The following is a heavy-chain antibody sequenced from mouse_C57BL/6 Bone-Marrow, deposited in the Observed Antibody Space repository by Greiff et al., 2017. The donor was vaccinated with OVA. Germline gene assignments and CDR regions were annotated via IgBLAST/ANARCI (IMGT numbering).Heavy chain of an antibody. CDR1: GYTFTSYG. Sequence: VKVVESGAELARPGASVKLSCKASGYTFTSYGISWVKQRTGQGLEWIGEIYPRSGNTYYNEKFKGKATLTADKSSSTAYMELRSLTSEDSAVYFCARSGIYYDYDEAMDYWGQGTSVTVSS. J-gene: IGHJ4*01. CDR2: IYPRSGNT. CDR3: ARSGIYYDYDEAMDY. V-gene: IGHV1-81*01. D-gene: IGHD2-4*01.